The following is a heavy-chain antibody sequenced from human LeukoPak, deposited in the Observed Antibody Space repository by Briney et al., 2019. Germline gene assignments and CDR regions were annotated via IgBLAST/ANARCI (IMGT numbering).Heavy chain of an antibody. V-gene: IGHV3-23*01. CDR3: AKTLSSYGGSDY. D-gene: IGHD4-23*01. Sequence: GGSLRLSCAASGFTFSSYAMSWVRQAPGKGLEWVSGVFDSGGNTEYADSVKGRFTISRDNSKNTLYLQMNSLRAEDTAVYYCAKTLSSYGGSDYWGQGTLVTVSS. J-gene: IGHJ4*02. CDR1: GFTFSSYA. CDR2: VFDSGGNT.